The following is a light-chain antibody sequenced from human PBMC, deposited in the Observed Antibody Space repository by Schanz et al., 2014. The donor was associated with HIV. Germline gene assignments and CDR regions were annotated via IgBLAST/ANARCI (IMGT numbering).Light chain of an antibody. Sequence: QSVLTQPPSASGTPGQRVTVSCSGSNSNIGRNTVNWYQQLPGTAPKLLIYGDNSRPSGVPDRFSGSKSGTSASLAITGLQAEDESDFFCATWDDSLSGWVFGGGTKL. J-gene: IGLJ3*02. CDR3: ATWDDSLSGWV. V-gene: IGLV1-44*01. CDR2: GDN. CDR1: NSNIGRNT.